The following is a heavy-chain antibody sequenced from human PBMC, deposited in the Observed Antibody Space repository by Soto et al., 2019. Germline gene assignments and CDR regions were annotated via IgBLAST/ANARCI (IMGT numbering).Heavy chain of an antibody. CDR1: GFTFTSSA. CDR3: AANNILTGYYSSDY. CDR2: IVVDSGNT. Sequence: ASVKVSCKASGFTFTSSAVQWVRQARGQRLEWIGWIVVDSGNTNYAQKFQERVTITRDMSTSTAYMELSSLRSEDTAVYYCAANNILTGYYSSDYWGQGTLVTVSS. D-gene: IGHD3-9*01. V-gene: IGHV1-58*01. J-gene: IGHJ4*02.